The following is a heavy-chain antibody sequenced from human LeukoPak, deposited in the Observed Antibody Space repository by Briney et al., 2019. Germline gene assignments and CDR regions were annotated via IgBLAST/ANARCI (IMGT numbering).Heavy chain of an antibody. CDR2: IWYDGSNK. Sequence: GSLRLSCAASGFTFSSYGMHWVRQAPGKGLEWVAVIWYDGSNKYYADSVKGGFTISRDDSKNTLYLQMNSLRAEDTAVYYCAKSLGDGVNGNYYFDYWGQGTLVTVSS. CDR1: GFTFSSYG. J-gene: IGHJ4*02. CDR3: AKSLGDGVNGNYYFDY. V-gene: IGHV3-33*06. D-gene: IGHD2-21*01.